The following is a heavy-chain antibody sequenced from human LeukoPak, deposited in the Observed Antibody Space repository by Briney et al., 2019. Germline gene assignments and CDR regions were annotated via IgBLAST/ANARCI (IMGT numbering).Heavy chain of an antibody. J-gene: IGHJ4*02. Sequence: SGGSLRLSCAASGFTFSRYAMSWVRQAPGKGLELVSGISGSGGSTYYADSVKGRFTISRDNSKNTLYLQMNSLRAEDTAVYYCAKAYSSSWEPFDYWGQGTLVTVSS. CDR3: AKAYSSSWEPFDY. CDR1: GFTFSRYA. CDR2: ISGSGGST. V-gene: IGHV3-23*01. D-gene: IGHD6-13*01.